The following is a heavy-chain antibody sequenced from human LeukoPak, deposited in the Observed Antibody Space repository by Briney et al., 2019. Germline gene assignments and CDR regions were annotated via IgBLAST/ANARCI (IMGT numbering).Heavy chain of an antibody. CDR3: ARSAEYYYDSSGYIYFQH. D-gene: IGHD3-22*01. CDR1: GYIFTSYW. V-gene: IGHV5-51*01. Sequence: GESLKISCKGSGYIFTSYWIGWVRQMPGKGLEWMGIIYPGDSDTRYSPSFQGQVTISADKSISTAYLQWSSLKASDTAMYYCARSAEYYYDSSGYIYFQHWGQGTLVTVSS. CDR2: IYPGDSDT. J-gene: IGHJ1*01.